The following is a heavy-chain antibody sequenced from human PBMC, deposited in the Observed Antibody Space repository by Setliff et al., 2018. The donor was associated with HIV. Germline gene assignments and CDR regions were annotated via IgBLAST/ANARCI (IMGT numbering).Heavy chain of an antibody. V-gene: IGHV1-2*02. CDR2: MNPKSGGT. D-gene: IGHD2-8*01. CDR3: ASKVYCTNGVCLDAFDI. Sequence: ASVKVSCKASGYTFSSYDINWVRQASGQGLEWMGWMNPKSGGTNHAQKFHDRVTMTRDTSISTAYMELSRLRSDDTAVYYCASKVYCTNGVCLDAFDIWGQGTMVTVSS. J-gene: IGHJ3*02. CDR1: GYTFSSYD.